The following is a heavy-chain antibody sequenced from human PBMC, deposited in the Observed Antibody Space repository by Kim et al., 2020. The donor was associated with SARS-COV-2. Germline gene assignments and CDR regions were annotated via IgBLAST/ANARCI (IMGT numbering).Heavy chain of an antibody. V-gene: IGHV3-21*01. J-gene: IGHJ4*02. Sequence: GGSLRLSCAASGFTFSSYSMNWVRQAPGKGLEWVSSISSSSSYIYYADSVKGRFTISRDNAKNSLYLQMNSLRAEDTAVYYCARAIPTLRFLEWFSGTDYWGQGTLVTVSS. CDR2: ISSSSSYI. CDR3: ARAIPTLRFLEWFSGTDY. CDR1: GFTFSSYS. D-gene: IGHD3-3*01.